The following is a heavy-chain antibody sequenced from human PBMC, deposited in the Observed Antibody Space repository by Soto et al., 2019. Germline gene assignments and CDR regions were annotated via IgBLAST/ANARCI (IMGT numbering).Heavy chain of an antibody. CDR3: ARDLGYGSSYHYYYYGMDV. CDR1: GYTFTDYY. J-gene: IGHJ6*02. V-gene: IGHV1-2*02. Sequence: GASVKVSCKASGYTFTDYYVHWVRQAPGQGLEWMAWINPNTGDTKYAQEFQGRITLTRDTSITTAYMELSRLRSDDSAVYYCARDLGYGSSYHYYYYGMDVWGQGTTVTVS. D-gene: IGHD6-6*01. CDR2: INPNTGDT.